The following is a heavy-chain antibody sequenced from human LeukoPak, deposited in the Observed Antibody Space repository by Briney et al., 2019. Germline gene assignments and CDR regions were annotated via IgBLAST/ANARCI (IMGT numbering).Heavy chain of an antibody. V-gene: IGHV3-9*01. CDR1: GFTFDDYA. J-gene: IGHJ3*02. D-gene: IGHD3-16*01. Sequence: PGGSLRLSCAASGFTFDDYAMHWVRHAPGKGLEWVSGISWNSGSIGYADSVKGRFTISRDNAKNSLYLQMNSLRAEDTALYYCAKDLGFGGTWEAFDIWGQGTMVTVSS. CDR2: ISWNSGSI. CDR3: AKDLGFGGTWEAFDI.